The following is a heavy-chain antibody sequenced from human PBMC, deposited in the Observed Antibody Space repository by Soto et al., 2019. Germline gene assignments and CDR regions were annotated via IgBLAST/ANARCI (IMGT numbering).Heavy chain of an antibody. Sequence: QVQLVQSGAEVKKPGSSVKVSCKASGGTFSSYAISWVRQAPGQGLEWMGGIIPIFGTANYAQKFQGRVTITADEYTSTAYMELSSLRSEDTAVYYCAREVLRAALPYYYYGMDVWGQGTTVTVSS. D-gene: IGHD6-6*01. CDR2: IIPIFGTA. J-gene: IGHJ6*02. V-gene: IGHV1-69*01. CDR1: GGTFSSYA. CDR3: AREVLRAALPYYYYGMDV.